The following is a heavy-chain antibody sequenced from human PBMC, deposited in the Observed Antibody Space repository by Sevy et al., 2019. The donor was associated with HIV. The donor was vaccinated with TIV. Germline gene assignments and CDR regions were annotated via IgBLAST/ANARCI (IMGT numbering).Heavy chain of an antibody. D-gene: IGHD3-22*01. J-gene: IGHJ2*01. CDR2: TRNKANSYTT. CDR3: ARDSPEYYDSSGYYSWYFDL. V-gene: IGHV3-72*01. Sequence: GGSLRLSCAASGFTFSDHYMDWVRQAPGKGLEWVGRTRNKANSYTTEYAASVKGRFTISRDDSKNSLYLLMNSLKTEDTAVYYCARDSPEYYDSSGYYSWYFDLWGRGTLVTVSS. CDR1: GFTFSDHY.